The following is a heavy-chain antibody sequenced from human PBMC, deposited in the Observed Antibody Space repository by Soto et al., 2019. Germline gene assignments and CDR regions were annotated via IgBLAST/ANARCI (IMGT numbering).Heavy chain of an antibody. J-gene: IGHJ4*02. D-gene: IGHD6-19*01. V-gene: IGHV3-48*03. CDR1: GFTFSSYE. Sequence: PGGSLRLSCAASGFTFSSYEVNWVRQAPGQGLEWVSYISPSGSSIYYADSVKGRFTISRDNAKNSLYLQMNTLRAADTALYYCASGYSGGWSRAPYFASWARGPLVTASS. CDR2: ISPSGSSI. CDR3: ASGYSGGWSRAPYFAS.